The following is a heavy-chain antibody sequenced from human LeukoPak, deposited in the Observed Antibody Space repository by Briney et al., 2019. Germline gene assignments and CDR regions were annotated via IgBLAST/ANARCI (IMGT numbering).Heavy chain of an antibody. J-gene: IGHJ4*02. Sequence: PGGSLRLSCAASGFTFSSYAMSWVRQAPGKGLEWVSAISGSGGSTYYADSVKGRFTISRDNSKNTLYLQMNSLRAEDTAVYYCAKDSPARYYDFWSGYSSFDYWGQGTLVTVSS. CDR1: GFTFSSYA. CDR3: AKDSPARYYDFWSGYSSFDY. V-gene: IGHV3-23*01. D-gene: IGHD3-3*01. CDR2: ISGSGGST.